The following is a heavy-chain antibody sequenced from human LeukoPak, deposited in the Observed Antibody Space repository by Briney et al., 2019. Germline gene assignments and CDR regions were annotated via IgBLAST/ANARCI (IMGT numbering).Heavy chain of an antibody. CDR2: TSYDGSNK. D-gene: IGHD2-15*01. CDR3: ARDRRGYCSGGSCNSVGTDYYYGMDV. J-gene: IGHJ6*02. V-gene: IGHV3-30*04. CDR1: GFTFSGHA. Sequence: GGSLRLSCAASGFTFSGHAMHWVRQAPGKGLECLAVTSYDGSNKYYADSVKGRFTISRDNSKNTVYLQMNSLRAEDTALYYCARDRRGYCSGGSCNSVGTDYYYGMDVWGQGTTVTVSS.